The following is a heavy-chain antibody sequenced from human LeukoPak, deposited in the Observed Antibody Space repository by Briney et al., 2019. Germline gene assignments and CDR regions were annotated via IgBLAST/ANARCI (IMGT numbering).Heavy chain of an antibody. Sequence: ASVKVSCKASGYPFTSYDINWVRQATGQVLEWMGWMNPNSGNTGYAQKFQGRVTMTRDTSISTAYMELSSLRSDDTAVYYCARTWGSLDYWGQGALVTVSS. D-gene: IGHD7-27*01. CDR2: MNPNSGNT. V-gene: IGHV1-8*01. CDR3: ARTWGSLDY. CDR1: GYPFTSYD. J-gene: IGHJ4*02.